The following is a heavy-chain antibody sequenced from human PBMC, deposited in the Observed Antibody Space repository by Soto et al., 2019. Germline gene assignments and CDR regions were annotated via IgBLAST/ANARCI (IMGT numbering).Heavy chain of an antibody. CDR3: ARERGYSGFDY. Sequence: QVQLVESGGGVVQPGRSLRLSCAASGFTFSSYGMHWVRQAPGKGLEWVAVIWYDGSNKYYADSVKGRFTISRDNSKNTLDLQMNSLRAEDTAVYYCARERGYSGFDYWGQGTLVTVSS. CDR1: GFTFSSYG. D-gene: IGHD5-12*01. J-gene: IGHJ4*02. V-gene: IGHV3-33*01. CDR2: IWYDGSNK.